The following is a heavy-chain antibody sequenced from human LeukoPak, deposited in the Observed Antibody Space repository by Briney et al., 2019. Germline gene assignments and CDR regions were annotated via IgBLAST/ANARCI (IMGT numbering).Heavy chain of an antibody. V-gene: IGHV3-23*01. CDR3: AKGGEQWLVFDWFDP. D-gene: IGHD6-19*01. J-gene: IGHJ5*02. CDR1: GFTVSSNY. CDR2: ISGSGGST. Sequence: GGSLRLSCAASGFTVSSNYMSWVRQAPGKGLEWVSAISGSGGSTYYADSVKGRFTISRDNSKNTLYLQMNSLRAEDTAVYYCAKGGEQWLVFDWFDPWGQGTLVTVSS.